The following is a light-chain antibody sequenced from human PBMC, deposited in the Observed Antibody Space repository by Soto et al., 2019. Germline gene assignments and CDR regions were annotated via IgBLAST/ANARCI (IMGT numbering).Light chain of an antibody. Sequence: SYELTQPLSVSVALGQTARITCGGNNLGSKNVHWYQQKPGQAPVLVIYSDTNRPSGIPERFSGSNSGNTATLTISRAQVGDEADYYCQVWDSSTVVFGGGTKATVL. CDR3: QVWDSSTVV. CDR2: SDT. J-gene: IGLJ2*01. CDR1: NLGSKN. V-gene: IGLV3-9*01.